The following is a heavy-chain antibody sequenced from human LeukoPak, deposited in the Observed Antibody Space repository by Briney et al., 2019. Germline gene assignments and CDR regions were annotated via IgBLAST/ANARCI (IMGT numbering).Heavy chain of an antibody. J-gene: IGHJ6*02. CDR2: MNPNSGNT. Sequence: ASVKVSCKASGYTFIGYDINWMRQATGQGLEWMGWMNPNSGNTGYAQKFQGRVTMTTDTSISTAYMELSSLRSEDTAVYYCARDRIVVVPAPYYYYYGMDVWGQGTTVTVSS. CDR3: ARDRIVVVPAPYYYYYGMDV. CDR1: GYTFIGYD. V-gene: IGHV1-8*01. D-gene: IGHD2-2*01.